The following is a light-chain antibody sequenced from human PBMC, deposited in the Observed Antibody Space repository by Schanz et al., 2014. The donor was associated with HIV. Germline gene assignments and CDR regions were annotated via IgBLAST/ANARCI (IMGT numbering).Light chain of an antibody. V-gene: IGKV3-20*01. CDR1: QSVSSTY. J-gene: IGKJ4*01. Sequence: EIVLTQSPATLSLSPGERATLSCRTSQSVSSTYLAWYQQKPGQAPRLLTYGASSRATGIPDRFSGSGSGTDFTLTISRLEPEDFAVYYCQQYGSSPPLTFGGGTKVEIK. CDR3: QQYGSSPPLT. CDR2: GAS.